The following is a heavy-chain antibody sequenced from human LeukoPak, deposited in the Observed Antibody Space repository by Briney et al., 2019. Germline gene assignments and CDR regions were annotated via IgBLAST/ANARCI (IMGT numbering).Heavy chain of an antibody. CDR2: LNPGPGGT. J-gene: IGHJ4*02. CDR1: GYTFTGYY. CDR3: AAQRDPRPFDH. D-gene: IGHD5-24*01. Sequence: ASVKVSCKASGYTFTGYYMHWERQAPGHGLEWMGWLNPGPGGTLYAQKFQGRVTMTRDMSMTTAYMELTELRSDDTAVYYCAAQRDPRPFDHWGQGTLITVSS. V-gene: IGHV1-2*02.